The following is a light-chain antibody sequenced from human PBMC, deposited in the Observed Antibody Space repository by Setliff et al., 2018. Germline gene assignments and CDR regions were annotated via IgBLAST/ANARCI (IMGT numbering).Light chain of an antibody. Sequence: QSALTQSPSASGSPGQSVTISCTGTSNDVGAYNFVSWYQQYPGNPPKLIIYEASKRPSGVPDRFFGSKSGNTASLTVSGLQAEDEADYFCSSFGGNNNLLFGGGTKVTVL. J-gene: IGLJ2*01. V-gene: IGLV2-8*01. CDR2: EAS. CDR3: SSFGGNNNLL. CDR1: SNDVGAYNF.